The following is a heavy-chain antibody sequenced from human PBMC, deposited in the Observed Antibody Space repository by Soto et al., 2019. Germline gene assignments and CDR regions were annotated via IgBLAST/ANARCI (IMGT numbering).Heavy chain of an antibody. CDR3: AKDQGFGNRYNFYGMDV. CDR2: ISYDGPNT. Sequence: GGSLRLSCAASGFTFSSFGMHWVRQAPGKGLEWVAVISYDGPNTYYPDSVKGRFTISRDNSKNTLNLQMNSLTGEDTAVYYCAKDQGFGNRYNFYGMDVWGQGTTVTVS. J-gene: IGHJ6*02. CDR1: GFTFSSFG. V-gene: IGHV3-30*18. D-gene: IGHD3-10*01.